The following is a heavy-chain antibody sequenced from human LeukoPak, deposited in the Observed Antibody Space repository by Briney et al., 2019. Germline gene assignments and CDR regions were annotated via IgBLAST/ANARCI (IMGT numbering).Heavy chain of an antibody. Sequence: SVKVSCKASGGTFSNYAITWVRQAPGQGLEWMGGIIPIFGTANCAQKFQGRVTITADESTTTVYMEMSRLRSEDTAVYYCARGPQGGYNYNWFDPWGQGTLVTVSS. J-gene: IGHJ5*02. V-gene: IGHV1-69*01. D-gene: IGHD5-24*01. CDR2: IIPIFGTA. CDR3: ARGPQGGYNYNWFDP. CDR1: GGTFSNYA.